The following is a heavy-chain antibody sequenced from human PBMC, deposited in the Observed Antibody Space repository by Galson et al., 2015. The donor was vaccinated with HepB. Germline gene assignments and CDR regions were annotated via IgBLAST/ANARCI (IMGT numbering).Heavy chain of an antibody. V-gene: IGHV1-69*01. Sequence: CKASGGTFSSYAISWVRQAPGQGLEWMGGIIPIFGTANYAQKFQGRVTITADESTSTAYMELSSLRSEDTAVYYCARGSGFPYGDYQCDYWGQGTLVTVSS. J-gene: IGHJ4*02. CDR3: ARGSGFPYGDYQCDY. CDR1: GGTFSSYA. CDR2: IIPIFGTA. D-gene: IGHD4-17*01.